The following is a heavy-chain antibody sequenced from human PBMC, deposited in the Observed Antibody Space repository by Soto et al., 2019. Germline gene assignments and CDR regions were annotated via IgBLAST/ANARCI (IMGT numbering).Heavy chain of an antibody. V-gene: IGHV4-39*01. J-gene: IGHJ4*02. CDR3: ARSCSGGSCYLGY. CDR2: IYYSGST. CDR1: GGSISSSSYY. D-gene: IGHD2-15*01. Sequence: QLQLQESGPGLVKPSATLSLTCTVSGGSISSSSYYWGWIRQPPGKGLEWIGSIYYSGSTSYNPSLKSRVTISVDTSKNPFSLKLSSVTAADTAVYYCARSCSGGSCYLGYWGQGTLVTVSS.